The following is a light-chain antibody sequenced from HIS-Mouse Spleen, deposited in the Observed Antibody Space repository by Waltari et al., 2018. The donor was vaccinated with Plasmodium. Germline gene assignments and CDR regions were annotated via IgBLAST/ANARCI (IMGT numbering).Light chain of an antibody. J-gene: IGKJ1*01. CDR2: GAS. V-gene: IGKV3-20*01. CDR3: QQYGSSPRT. CDR1: QSVSSSY. Sequence: EIVLTQSPGTLSLSPGERATLSCRARQSVSSSYLAWYQQKPGQAPRLLIYGASSRATGIPDRFSDSGSGTDFTLTISRLEPEDFAVYYCQQYGSSPRTFGQGTKVDIK.